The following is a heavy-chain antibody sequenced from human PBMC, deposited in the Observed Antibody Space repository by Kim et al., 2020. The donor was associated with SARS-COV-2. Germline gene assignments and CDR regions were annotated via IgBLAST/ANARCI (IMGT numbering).Heavy chain of an antibody. CDR3: ARDMDRYYGSGSYRHWFDP. CDR1: GGTFSSYA. D-gene: IGHD3-10*01. CDR2: IIPILGIA. Sequence: SVKVSCKASGGTFSSYAISWVRQAPGQGLEWMGRIIPILGIANYAQKFQGRVTITADKSTSTAYMELSSLRSEDTAVYYCARDMDRYYGSGSYRHWFDPWGQGTLVTVSS. V-gene: IGHV1-69*04. J-gene: IGHJ5*02.